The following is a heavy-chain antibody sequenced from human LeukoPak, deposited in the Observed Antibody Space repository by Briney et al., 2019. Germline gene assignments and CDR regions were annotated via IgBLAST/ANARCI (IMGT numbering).Heavy chain of an antibody. Sequence: SETLSLTCTVSGGSISSYYWSWIRQPAGEGLEWIGRIYTSGSTNYNPSLKGRVTMSVDTSKNQFSLKLSSVTAADTAVYYCARDPGPLYYYGSDAFDIWGQGTMVTVSS. CDR1: GGSISSYY. CDR3: ARDPGPLYYYGSDAFDI. D-gene: IGHD3-10*01. V-gene: IGHV4-4*07. J-gene: IGHJ3*02. CDR2: IYTSGST.